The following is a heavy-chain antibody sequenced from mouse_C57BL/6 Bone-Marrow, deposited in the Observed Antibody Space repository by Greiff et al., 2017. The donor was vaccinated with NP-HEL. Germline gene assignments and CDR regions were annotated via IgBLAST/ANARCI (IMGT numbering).Heavy chain of an antibody. CDR2: IHPNSGST. CDR1: GYTFTSYW. D-gene: IGHD1-1*02. Sequence: QVQLQQPGAELVKPGASVKLSCKASGYTFTSYWMHWVKQRPGQGLEWIGMIHPNSGSTNYNEKFKSKATLTVDKSSSTAYMQLSSLTSEDSAVYYCAREAYGYWYFDVWGTGTTVTVSS. J-gene: IGHJ1*03. CDR3: AREAYGYWYFDV. V-gene: IGHV1-64*01.